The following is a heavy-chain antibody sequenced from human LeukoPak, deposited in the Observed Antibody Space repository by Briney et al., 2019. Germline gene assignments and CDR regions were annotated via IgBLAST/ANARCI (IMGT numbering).Heavy chain of an antibody. Sequence: GESLKISCKGSGHSFTSYWIGWVRQMPGKGLEWMGIIYPGDSGTKYSPSFQGQVTISADKSINTAYLQWSSLKASDTAMYYCARLDSSVLDPWGQGTLVTVSS. J-gene: IGHJ5*02. D-gene: IGHD6-19*01. V-gene: IGHV5-51*01. CDR1: GHSFTSYW. CDR3: ARLDSSVLDP. CDR2: IYPGDSGT.